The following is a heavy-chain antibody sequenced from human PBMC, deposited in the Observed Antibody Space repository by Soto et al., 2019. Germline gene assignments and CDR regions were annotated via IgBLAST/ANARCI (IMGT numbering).Heavy chain of an antibody. J-gene: IGHJ6*02. CDR2: IYYSGST. Sequence: QVQLQESGPGLVKPSQNLSLTCTVSGGSISSGGYYWSWIRQHPGKGLEWIGYIYYSGSTYYNPSLKSRVTISVDTSKNQFSLKLSSVTAADTAVYYCARARDCSSTSCYRDSYYYYGMDVWGQGTTVTVSS. CDR1: GGSISSGGYY. D-gene: IGHD2-2*02. CDR3: ARARDCSSTSCYRDSYYYYGMDV. V-gene: IGHV4-31*03.